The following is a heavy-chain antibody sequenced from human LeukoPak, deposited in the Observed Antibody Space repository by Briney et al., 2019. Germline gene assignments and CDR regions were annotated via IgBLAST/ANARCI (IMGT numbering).Heavy chain of an antibody. D-gene: IGHD1-26*01. CDR2: IYYSGST. Sequence: SETLSLTCTASGGSISSSSYYWGWIRQPPGKGLEWIGSIYYSGSTYYNPSLKSRVTISVDTSKNQFSLKLSSVTAADTAVYYCARPRLSGSYYRVFDYWGQGTLVTVSS. J-gene: IGHJ4*02. V-gene: IGHV4-39*07. CDR1: GGSISSSSYY. CDR3: ARPRLSGSYYRVFDY.